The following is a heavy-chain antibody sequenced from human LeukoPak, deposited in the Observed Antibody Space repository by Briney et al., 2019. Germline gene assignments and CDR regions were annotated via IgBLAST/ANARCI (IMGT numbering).Heavy chain of an antibody. J-gene: IGHJ4*02. CDR1: GGSMSGYY. CDR2: IHYSGTT. Sequence: SETLSLTCTVSGGSMSGYYWSWIRQPPGKGLEWIGYIHYSGTTNYNPSLKSRVTITLDTSRNQFSLKLRSVTTADTAVYYCARRRVYSGSGEFDFWGQGTLVTVSS. V-gene: IGHV4-59*01. D-gene: IGHD5-12*01. CDR3: ARRRVYSGSGEFDF.